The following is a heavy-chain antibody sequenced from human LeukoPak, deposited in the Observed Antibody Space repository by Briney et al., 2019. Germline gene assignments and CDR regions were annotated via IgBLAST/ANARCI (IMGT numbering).Heavy chain of an antibody. J-gene: IGHJ5*02. D-gene: IGHD3-10*01. CDR2: IRYDGSNK. V-gene: IGHV3-30*02. CDR1: GFTFSSYG. CDR3: AKSPFGELLLAYNWLDP. Sequence: PGGSLRLSCAASGFTFSSYGMHWVRQAPGKGLEWVAFIRYDGSNKYYADSVKGRFTISRDNSKNTLYLQMNSLRAEDTAVYYCAKSPFGELLLAYNWLDPWGQGTLVTVSS.